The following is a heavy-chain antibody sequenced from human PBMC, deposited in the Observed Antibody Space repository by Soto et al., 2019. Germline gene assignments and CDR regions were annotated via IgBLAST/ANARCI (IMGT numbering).Heavy chain of an antibody. J-gene: IGHJ5*02. V-gene: IGHV4-59*01. CDR2: IYYSGST. CDR3: AFFLVPPPLLGWFHL. Sequence: SETLSLTCTVSGGSISRYYWSWIRQPPGKGLEWIGYIYYSGSTNYNPSLKSRVTISVDTSKHHFSLKLSSVTAADTAVYYCAFFLVPPPLLGWFHLWGQAPLVTVSS. CDR1: GGSISRYY. D-gene: IGHD2-2*01.